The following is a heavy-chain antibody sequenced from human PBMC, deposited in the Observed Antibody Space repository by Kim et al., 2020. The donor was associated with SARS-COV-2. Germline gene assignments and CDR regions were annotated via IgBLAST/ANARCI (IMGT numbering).Heavy chain of an antibody. Sequence: ASVKVSCKASGYTFTGYYMHWVRQAPGQGLEWMGWINPNSGGTNYAQKFQGWVTMTRDTSISTAYMELSRLRSDDTAVYYCARSRVPQGITMVPASNWFDPWGQGTLVTVSS. CDR2: INPNSGGT. CDR3: ARSRVPQGITMVPASNWFDP. CDR1: GYTFTGYY. J-gene: IGHJ5*02. V-gene: IGHV1-2*04. D-gene: IGHD3-10*01.